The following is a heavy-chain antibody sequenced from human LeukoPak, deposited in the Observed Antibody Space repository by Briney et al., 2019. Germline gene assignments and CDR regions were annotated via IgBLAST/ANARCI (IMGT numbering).Heavy chain of an antibody. J-gene: IGHJ6*03. D-gene: IGHD3-10*01. CDR3: ARKGSGSYFSYYYMDV. CDR1: GFSFRSHG. Sequence: GGSLRLSCAASGFSFRSHGMNWVRQAPGKGLEWVSGISPRGDITYYKDSVRGRFTISRDNFKNTVSLQLNSLRAEDTAMYYCARKGSGSYFSYYYMDVWGKGTTVTVSS. V-gene: IGHV3-23*01. CDR2: ISPRGDIT.